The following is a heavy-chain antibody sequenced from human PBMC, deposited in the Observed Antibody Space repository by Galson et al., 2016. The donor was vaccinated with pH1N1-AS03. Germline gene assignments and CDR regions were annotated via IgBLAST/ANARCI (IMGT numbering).Heavy chain of an antibody. V-gene: IGHV3-7*03. CDR3: ASAPRGSGSSYYFDY. CDR2: INRDGSEK. CDR1: GFTFSRYG. Sequence: SLRLSCAASGFTFSRYGMHWVRQAPGKGLEWVANINRDGSEKDYLDSVKGRFTISRDNAKNSLYLQMNSLRAEDTAVYYCASAPRGSGSSYYFDYWGQGTLVTVSS. D-gene: IGHD6-6*01. J-gene: IGHJ4*02.